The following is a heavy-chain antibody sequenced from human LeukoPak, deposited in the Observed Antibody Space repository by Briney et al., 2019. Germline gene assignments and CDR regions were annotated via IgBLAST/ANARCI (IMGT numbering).Heavy chain of an antibody. J-gene: IGHJ4*02. V-gene: IGHV4-38-2*01. CDR1: GYSISSGYY. Sequence: SETLSLTCAVSGYSISSGYYWGWIRQPPGKGLEWIGNIYHSGSTYKNPSLKSRVTISLDTSKDQFSLKLSSVTAADTAMYYCARLSGAPVRHPIYHFDYWGQGTLVTVSS. CDR2: IYHSGST. CDR3: ARLSGAPVRHPIYHFDY. D-gene: IGHD2-2*02.